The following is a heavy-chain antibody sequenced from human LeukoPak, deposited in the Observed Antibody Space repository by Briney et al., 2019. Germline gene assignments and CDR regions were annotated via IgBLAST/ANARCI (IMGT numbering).Heavy chain of an antibody. CDR1: GFTFPRHG. CDR3: ARDWGNSYIDN. J-gene: IGHJ4*02. V-gene: IGHV3-7*01. Sequence: GGTLRLSCAASGFTFPRHGINWVRQAPGKGLEWVANINQDGSEKYYMDSVKGRFTISRDNAKNSLFLHMNSLRAEDTAVYYCARDWGNSYIDNWGQGTLVTVSS. D-gene: IGHD3-16*01. CDR2: INQDGSEK.